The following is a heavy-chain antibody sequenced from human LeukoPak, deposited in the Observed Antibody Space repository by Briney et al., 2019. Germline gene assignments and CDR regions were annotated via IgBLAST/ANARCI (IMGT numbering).Heavy chain of an antibody. D-gene: IGHD3-9*01. CDR2: INSDGSST. CDR1: GFTFSGSA. J-gene: IGHJ4*02. CDR3: ARGERYFDWLPLVVY. V-gene: IGHV3-74*01. Sequence: GGSLRLSCAAPGFTFSGSAMHWGRQAAGKGLVWVSRINSDGSSTSYADSVKGRFTISRDNAKNTLYLQMNSLRAEDTAVYYCARGERYFDWLPLVVYWGQGTLVTVSS.